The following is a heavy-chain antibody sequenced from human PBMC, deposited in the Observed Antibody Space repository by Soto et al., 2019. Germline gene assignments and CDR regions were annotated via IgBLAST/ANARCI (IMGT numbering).Heavy chain of an antibody. CDR2: ISYDGSNK. CDR3: ARERGEDMYYYYGMDV. V-gene: IGHV3-30-3*01. CDR1: GFTFSSYA. Sequence: QVQLVESGGGVVQPGRSLRLSCAASGFTFSSYAMHWVRQAPGKGLEWVAVISYDGSNKYYADSVKGRFTISRDNSKNTLYLQMNSLRAEDTAVYYCARERGEDMYYYYGMDVWGQGTTVTVSS. D-gene: IGHD2-15*01. J-gene: IGHJ6*02.